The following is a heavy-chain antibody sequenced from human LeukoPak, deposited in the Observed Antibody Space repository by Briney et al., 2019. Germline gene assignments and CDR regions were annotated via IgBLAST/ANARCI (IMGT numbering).Heavy chain of an antibody. CDR1: GFTFSSYA. CDR2: ISYDGSNK. Sequence: GGSLRLSSAASGFTFSSYAMHRVRQAPGKGLEWVADISYDGSNKYYADSVKGRFTISRDNSKNTLYLQMNSLRAEDTAVYYCARSVRAAAAGRLLDYWGQGTLVTVSS. J-gene: IGHJ4*02. D-gene: IGHD6-13*01. CDR3: ARSVRAAAAGRLLDY. V-gene: IGHV3-30-3*01.